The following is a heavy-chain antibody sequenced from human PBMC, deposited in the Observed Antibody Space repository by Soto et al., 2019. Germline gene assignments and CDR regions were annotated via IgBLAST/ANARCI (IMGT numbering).Heavy chain of an antibody. CDR3: ARDLAAAYYYGMDV. CDR2: IIPIFGTA. J-gene: IGHJ6*02. Sequence: SVKVSCKASGGTFSSYAISWVRQAPGQGIEWMGGIIPIFGTANYAQKFQGRVTITADESTSTAYMELSSLRSEDTAVYYCARDLAAAYYYGMDVWGQGTTVTVSS. V-gene: IGHV1-69*13. D-gene: IGHD6-13*01. CDR1: GGTFSSYA.